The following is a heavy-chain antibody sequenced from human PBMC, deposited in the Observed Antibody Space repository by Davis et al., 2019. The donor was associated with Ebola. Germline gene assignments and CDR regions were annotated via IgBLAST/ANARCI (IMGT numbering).Heavy chain of an antibody. CDR3: ARRFSDYSSSSAYYFDY. D-gene: IGHD6-6*01. J-gene: IGHJ4*02. Sequence: GESLKISCKGSGYSFTSYWIGWVRQMPGKGLEWMGIIYPGDSDTRYSPSFQGQVTISADKSISTAYLQWSSLKASDTAMYYCARRFSDYSSSSAYYFDYWGQGTLVTVSS. CDR1: GYSFTSYW. CDR2: IYPGDSDT. V-gene: IGHV5-51*01.